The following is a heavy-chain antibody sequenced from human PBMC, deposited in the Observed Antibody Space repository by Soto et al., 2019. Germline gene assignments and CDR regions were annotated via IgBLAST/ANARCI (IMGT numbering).Heavy chain of an antibody. CDR3: ARAVTNYFDY. D-gene: IGHD4-17*01. V-gene: IGHV4-31*03. CDR1: GGSISSGGYY. J-gene: IGHJ4*02. CDR2: IYYSGYT. Sequence: SETLSLTCTVSGGSISSGGYYWSWIRQHPGKGLEWFGYIYYSGYTYYNPSLKSRLTISVDTSKNQFSLKLSSVTAADTAVYYCARAVTNYFDYWGQGTLVTVSS.